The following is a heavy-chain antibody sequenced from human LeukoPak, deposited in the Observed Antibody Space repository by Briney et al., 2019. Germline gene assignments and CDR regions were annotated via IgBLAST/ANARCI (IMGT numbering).Heavy chain of an antibody. CDR3: AKAPVTSCRGAYCYPFDS. V-gene: IGHV3-23*01. CDR1: GFTLSTYA. CDR2: TSSSDAGT. Sequence: GGTLRLSCAASGFTLSTYAMSWVRQTPGKGLEWVAATSSSDAGTYHADSVRGRFTISRDNSKNTLYLQMNSLRAEDAAVYFCAKAPVTSCRGAYCYPFDSWGQGTLVTVSS. J-gene: IGHJ4*02. D-gene: IGHD2-21*01.